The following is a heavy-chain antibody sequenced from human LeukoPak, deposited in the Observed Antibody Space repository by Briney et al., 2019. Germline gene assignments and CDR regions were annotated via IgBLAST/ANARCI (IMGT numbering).Heavy chain of an antibody. CDR3: ARLAGYSSSWYRGYYFDY. V-gene: IGHV4-34*01. Sequence: PSETLSLTCTVSGGSISSYYWSWIRQPPGKGLEWIGEINHSGSTNYNPSLKSRVTISVDTSKNQFSLKLSSVTAADTAVYYCARLAGYSSSWYRGYYFDYWGQGTLVTVSS. CDR1: GGSISSYY. CDR2: INHSGST. J-gene: IGHJ4*01. D-gene: IGHD6-13*01.